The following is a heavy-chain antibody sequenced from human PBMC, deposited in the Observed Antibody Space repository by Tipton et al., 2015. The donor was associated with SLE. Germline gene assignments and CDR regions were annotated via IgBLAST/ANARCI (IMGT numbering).Heavy chain of an antibody. J-gene: IGHJ2*01. CDR2: LDDSGHT. V-gene: IGHV4-59*01. CDR3: AREFLNPVTTVHYYFDL. D-gene: IGHD4-11*01. CDR1: GDSLSSSY. Sequence: TLSLTCIVSGDSLSSSYWSWIRQPPGKGLEWIGSLDDSGHTYYSPSLRSRVTMSIDTSKSQFSLELTSVTAADTAVYYCAREFLNPVTTVHYYFDLWGRGTLVTVSS.